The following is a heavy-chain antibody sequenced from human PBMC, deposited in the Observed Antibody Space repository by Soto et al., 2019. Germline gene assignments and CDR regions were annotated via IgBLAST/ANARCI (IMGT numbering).Heavy chain of an antibody. CDR2: IYYSGST. D-gene: IGHD3-16*01. CDR3: ARDLTGGGLFDY. Sequence: SETLSLTCTVSGGSISSGDYYWSWIRQPPGKGLEWIGYIYYSGSTYYNPSLKSRVTISVDTSKNQFTLKLSSVTAADTAVYYCARDLTGGGLFDYWGQGTLVTVSS. J-gene: IGHJ4*02. V-gene: IGHV4-30-4*01. CDR1: GGSISSGDYY.